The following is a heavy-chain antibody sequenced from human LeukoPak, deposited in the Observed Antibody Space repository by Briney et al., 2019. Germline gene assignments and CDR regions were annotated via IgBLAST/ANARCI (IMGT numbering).Heavy chain of an antibody. CDR1: GYTFTSYD. CDR2: MNPNSGNT. CDR3: ATRHDSSGYYRYFQH. Sequence: ASVKVSCKASGYTFTSYDINWVRQATGQGLEWMGWMNPNSGNTGYAQKFQGRVTMTRNTSISTAYMELSSLRSEDTAVYYCATRHDSSGYYRYFQHWGQGTLVTVSS. V-gene: IGHV1-8*01. D-gene: IGHD3-22*01. J-gene: IGHJ1*01.